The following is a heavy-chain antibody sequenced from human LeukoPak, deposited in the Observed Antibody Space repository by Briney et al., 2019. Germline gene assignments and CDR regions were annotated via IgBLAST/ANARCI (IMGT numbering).Heavy chain of an antibody. J-gene: IGHJ4*02. Sequence: GGSLRLSCAASGFTFSSYGMSWVRQAPGKGLEWVSAISGSGGSTYYADSVKGRFTISRDNSKNTLYLQMNSLRAEDTAVYYCAKDGAWSGYYTFDYWGQGTLVTVSS. V-gene: IGHV3-23*01. CDR3: AKDGAWSGYYTFDY. D-gene: IGHD3-3*01. CDR1: GFTFSSYG. CDR2: ISGSGGST.